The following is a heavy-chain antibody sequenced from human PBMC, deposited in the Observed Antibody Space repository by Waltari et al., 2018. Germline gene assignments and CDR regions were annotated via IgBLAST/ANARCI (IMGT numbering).Heavy chain of an antibody. J-gene: IGHJ6*02. CDR1: GYIFTGHF. CDR3: ARDRNYDFWTGRYGMDV. Sequence: QVQLVKSGTEVKKVGASVKVSCKASGYIFTGHFINWVRQAPGQGLEWVGRINTRNGDTDYAQKFQGRVTMTSDTPITTVYMELSSLRSDDKAVYYCARDRNYDFWTGRYGMDVWGQGTTVTVSS. CDR2: INTRNGDT. V-gene: IGHV1-2*06. D-gene: IGHD3-3*01.